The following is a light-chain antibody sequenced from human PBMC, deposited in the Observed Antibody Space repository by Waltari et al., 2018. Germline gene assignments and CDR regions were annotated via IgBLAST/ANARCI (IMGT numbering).Light chain of an antibody. J-gene: IGKJ5*01. CDR3: QHYGSSPPIT. V-gene: IGKV3-20*01. CDR1: HRINSTD. CDR2: HAS. Sequence: EVVLTQSPGILSLSPGESATLSCRSSHRINSTDLAWYRQKPGQAPRLIIYHASSRASGIPDRFSGRGSGKDFSLTISKLEPEDFAVYYCQHYGSSPPITFGQGTRLETK.